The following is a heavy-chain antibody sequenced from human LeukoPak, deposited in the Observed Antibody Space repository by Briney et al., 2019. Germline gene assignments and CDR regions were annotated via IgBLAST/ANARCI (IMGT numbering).Heavy chain of an antibody. V-gene: IGHV3-23*01. CDR2: ISGSGGST. J-gene: IGHJ3*02. Sequence: GGSLRLSCAPSGFTFSSYAMSWVRQAPGKGLEWVSAISGSGGSTYYADSVKGRFTISRDSSKNTLYLQMNSLRAEDTAVYYCAKETRLTGAFDIWGQGTMVTVSS. D-gene: IGHD7-27*01. CDR3: AKETRLTGAFDI. CDR1: GFTFSSYA.